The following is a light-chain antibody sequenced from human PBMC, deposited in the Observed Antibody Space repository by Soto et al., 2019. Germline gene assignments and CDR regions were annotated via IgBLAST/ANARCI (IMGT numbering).Light chain of an antibody. CDR3: QHGLT. V-gene: IGKV3-20*01. CDR1: QTLSGNF. Sequence: EIVLTQSPDTLSLSPGERATLSCRASQTLSGNFLAWYQVRPGQSPRLLIYAVSSRATGIPDRFSGSGSGTDFTLTISRLDHDDFAVYYCQHGLTFGGGTQVEIK. CDR2: AVS. J-gene: IGKJ4*01.